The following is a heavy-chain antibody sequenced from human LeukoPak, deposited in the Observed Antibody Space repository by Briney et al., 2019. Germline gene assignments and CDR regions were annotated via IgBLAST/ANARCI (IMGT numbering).Heavy chain of an antibody. J-gene: IGHJ4*02. CDR2: MYYSGNT. D-gene: IGHD3-22*01. CDR1: GGFISGSSYY. Sequence: SETLSLTCTVSGGFISGSSYYWGWIRQAPGKGLEWIGSMYYSGNTYYNPSLKSRVTISVDTSQNQFSLKLSSVTAADTAVYYCARERYYYDTTSEGNYWGQGTLVTVSS. V-gene: IGHV4-39*01. CDR3: ARERYYYDTTSEGNY.